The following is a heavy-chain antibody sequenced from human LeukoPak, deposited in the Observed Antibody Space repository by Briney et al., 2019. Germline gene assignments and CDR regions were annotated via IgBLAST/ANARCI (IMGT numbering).Heavy chain of an antibody. Sequence: NPSQTLSLTCTVSGGSISSGGYYWSWIRQHPGKGLEWIGYIYYSGSTYYNPSLKSRVTISVDTSKNQFSLKLSSVTAADTAVYYCAREGHRIVAARHFEFGYWGQGTLVTVSS. CDR1: GGSISSGGYY. CDR2: IYYSGST. D-gene: IGHD6-6*01. V-gene: IGHV4-31*03. CDR3: AREGHRIVAARHFEFGY. J-gene: IGHJ4*02.